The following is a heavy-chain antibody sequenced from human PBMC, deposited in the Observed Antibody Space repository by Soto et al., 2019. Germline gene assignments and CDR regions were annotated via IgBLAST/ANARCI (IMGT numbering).Heavy chain of an antibody. Sequence: SETLSLTCTVSGGSVSSGSYYWSWIRQPPGKGLEWIGYIYYSGSTNYNPSLKSRVTISVDTSKNQFSLKLSSVTAADTAVYYCARGGTMIVDYYFDYWGQGTLVTVSS. CDR3: ARGGTMIVDYYFDY. J-gene: IGHJ4*02. CDR1: GGSVSSGSYY. V-gene: IGHV4-61*01. D-gene: IGHD3-22*01. CDR2: IYYSGST.